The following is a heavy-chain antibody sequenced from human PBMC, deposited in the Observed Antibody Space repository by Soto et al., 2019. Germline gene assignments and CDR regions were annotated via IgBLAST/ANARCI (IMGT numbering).Heavy chain of an antibody. J-gene: IGHJ4*02. CDR2: INAGNGNT. CDR1: GYTFTSYA. V-gene: IGHV1-3*01. Sequence: GASVKVSCKSSGYTFTSYAMHWVRQAPGQRLEWMGWINAGNGNTKYSQKFQGRVTITRETSASTAYLELSSLRSEDTALYYCARCSRADAISSFAVLDDCGEGTVV. D-gene: IGHD3-3*02. CDR3: ARCSRADAISSFAVLDD.